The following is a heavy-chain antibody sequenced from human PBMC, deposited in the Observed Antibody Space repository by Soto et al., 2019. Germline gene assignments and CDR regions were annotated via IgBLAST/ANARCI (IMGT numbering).Heavy chain of an antibody. V-gene: IGHV4-4*02. J-gene: IGHJ5*02. CDR3: SGRYMVLGVASRFDP. Sequence: QGQLQESGPGLVKPSGTLSLTCAVSGGSISSSNWWSLVRQPPGKVLDWLGEIYHSGSTNYNPPLKYRVTISGDKSKNQFSPKLSSVTAAATAVYYGSGRYMVLGVASRFDPWGQGTLVTVSS. CDR1: GGSISSSNW. CDR2: IYHSGST. D-gene: IGHD3-10*01.